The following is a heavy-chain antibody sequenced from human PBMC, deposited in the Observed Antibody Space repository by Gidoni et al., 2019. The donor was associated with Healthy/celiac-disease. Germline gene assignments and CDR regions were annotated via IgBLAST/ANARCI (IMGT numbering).Heavy chain of an antibody. J-gene: IGHJ6*02. V-gene: IGHV3-48*03. D-gene: IGHD6-6*01. Sequence: EVQLVASGGGLVQPGGSLRLSCAASGFTFSSYEMNWVRQAPGKGLEWVSYISSSGSTIYYADSVKGRFTISRDNAKNSLYLQMNSLRAEDTAVYYCARVGSSYYYYYGMDVWGQGTTVTVSS. CDR2: ISSSGSTI. CDR1: GFTFSSYE. CDR3: ARVGSSYYYYYGMDV.